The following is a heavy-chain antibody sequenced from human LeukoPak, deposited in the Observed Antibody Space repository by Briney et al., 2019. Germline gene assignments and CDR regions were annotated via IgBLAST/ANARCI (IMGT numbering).Heavy chain of an antibody. CDR2: IIPIFGTA. Sequence: GASVKVSCKASGGTFSSYAISWVRQAPGQGLEWMGGIIPIFGTANYAQKFQGRVTITADKSTSTAYMELSSLRAEDTAVYYCARDWVGSSSGWWELGFDYWGQGTLVTVSS. V-gene: IGHV1-69*06. CDR3: ARDWVGSSSGWWELGFDY. D-gene: IGHD6-19*01. CDR1: GGTFSSYA. J-gene: IGHJ4*02.